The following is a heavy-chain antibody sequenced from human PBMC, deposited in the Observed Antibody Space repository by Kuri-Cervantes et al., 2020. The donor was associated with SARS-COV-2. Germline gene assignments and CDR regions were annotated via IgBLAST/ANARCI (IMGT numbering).Heavy chain of an antibody. Sequence: ASVKVSCKASGYTFTGYYMHWVRQAPGQGREWMGWINPNSGGTNYAQKFQGRVTMTRDTSISTAYMELSRLRSDDTAVYYCAREGGAKVYYDFWSGMGLFDPWGQGTLVTVSS. CDR2: INPNSGGT. J-gene: IGHJ5*02. V-gene: IGHV1-2*02. D-gene: IGHD3-3*01. CDR3: AREGGAKVYYDFWSGMGLFDP. CDR1: GYTFTGYY.